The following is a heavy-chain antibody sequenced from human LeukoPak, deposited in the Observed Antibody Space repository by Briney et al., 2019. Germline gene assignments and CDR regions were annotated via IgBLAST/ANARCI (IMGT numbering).Heavy chain of an antibody. V-gene: IGHV1-18*01. J-gene: IGHJ3*02. CDR1: GYTFTSYG. D-gene: IGHD6-13*01. CDR2: ISAYNGNT. CDR3: ASAIADSGDAFDI. Sequence: ASVKVSCKASGYTFTSYGISWVRQAPGQGPEWMGWISAYNGNTNYAQKFQGRVTITADKSTSTAYMELSSLRSEDTAVYYCASAIADSGDAFDIWGQGTMVTVSS.